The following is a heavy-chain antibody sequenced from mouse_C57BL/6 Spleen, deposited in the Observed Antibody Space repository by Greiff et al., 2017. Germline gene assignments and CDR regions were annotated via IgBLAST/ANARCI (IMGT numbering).Heavy chain of an antibody. CDR1: GYTFTSYW. D-gene: IGHD2-5*01. J-gene: IGHJ1*03. V-gene: IGHV1-50*01. CDR2: IDPSDSYT. CDR3: ASYSNYGRFDV. Sequence: QVQLQQPGAELVKPGASVKLSCKASGYTFTSYWMQWVKQRPGQGLEWIGEIDPSDSYTNYNQKFKGKATLTVDTSSSTAYMQLSSLTSEDSAVYYCASYSNYGRFDVWGTGTTVTVSS.